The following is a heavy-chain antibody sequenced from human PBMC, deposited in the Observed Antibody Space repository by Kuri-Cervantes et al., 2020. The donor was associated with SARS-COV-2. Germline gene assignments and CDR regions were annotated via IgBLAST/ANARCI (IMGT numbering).Heavy chain of an antibody. CDR3: VRDGDHWNFDY. CDR1: GFIFSGHW. D-gene: IGHD1-1*01. CDR2: INPDGSYT. V-gene: IGHV3-74*01. J-gene: IGHJ4*02. Sequence: GESLKISCAASGFIFSGHWIHWVRQAPGKGLVWVSRINPDGSYTNNADSVKGRFTLSRDNAKNMLFLQMNSLRAEDTAVYYCVRDGDHWNFDYWGQGTLVTFAS.